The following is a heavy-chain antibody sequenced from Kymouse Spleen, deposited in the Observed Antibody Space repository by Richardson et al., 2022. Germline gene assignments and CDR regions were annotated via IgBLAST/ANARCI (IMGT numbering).Heavy chain of an antibody. J-gene: IGHJ6*02. D-gene: IGHD3-10*01. CDR3: AKDIEGSGSRRYYYYGMDV. CDR2: ISWNSGSI. CDR1: GFTFDDYA. Sequence: EVQLVESGGGLVQPGRSLRLSCAASGFTFDDYAMHWVRQAPGKGLEWVSGISWNSGSIGYADSVKGRFTISRDNAKNSLYLQMNSLRAEDTALYYCAKDIEGSGSRRYYYYGMDVWGQGTTVTVSS. V-gene: IGHV3-9*01.